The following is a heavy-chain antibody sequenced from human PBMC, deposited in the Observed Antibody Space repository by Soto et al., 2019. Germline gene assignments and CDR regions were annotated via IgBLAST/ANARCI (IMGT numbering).Heavy chain of an antibody. D-gene: IGHD3-10*01. CDR1: SGSISSYY. CDR3: ARDRITLANDAFDI. J-gene: IGHJ3*02. CDR2: IYTSGST. V-gene: IGHV4-4*07. Sequence: SETLSLTCTVSSGSISSYYWSWIRQPAGKGLEWIGRIYTSGSTNYNPSLKSRVTMSVDTSKNQFSLNLSSVTAAADTAVYYCARDRITLANDAFDIWGQGTMVTVS.